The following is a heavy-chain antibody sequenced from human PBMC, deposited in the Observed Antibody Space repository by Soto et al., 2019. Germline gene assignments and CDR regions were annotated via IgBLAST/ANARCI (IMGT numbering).Heavy chain of an antibody. V-gene: IGHV2-5*02. Sequence: QITLKESGPTLVKPTQTRTLTCTFSGFSLSTSGVGVGWIRQPPGKALEWLALIYWDDDKRYSPSLRSRLTITKDTSKNQVVLTMTNMDPVDTATYYCAHRQEQQHDYYPYAMDVWGQGTTVTVSS. CDR2: IYWDDDK. CDR3: AHRQEQQHDYYPYAMDV. CDR1: GFSLSTSGVG. D-gene: IGHD1-26*01. J-gene: IGHJ6*02.